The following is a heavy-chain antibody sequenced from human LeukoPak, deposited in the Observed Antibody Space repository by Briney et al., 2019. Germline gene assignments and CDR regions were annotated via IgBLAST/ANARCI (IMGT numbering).Heavy chain of an antibody. D-gene: IGHD6-13*01. CDR2: ISSSSSYI. J-gene: IGHJ4*02. V-gene: IGHV3-21*01. CDR1: GFTFSSYS. CDR3: ARDLSSYSSSWYIRDAYLDY. Sequence: GGSLRLSCAASGFTFSSYSMNWVRQAPGKGLEWVPSISSSSSYIYYADSVKGRFTISRDNAKNSLYLQMNSLRAEDTAVYYCARDLSSYSSSWYIRDAYLDYWGQGTLVTVSS.